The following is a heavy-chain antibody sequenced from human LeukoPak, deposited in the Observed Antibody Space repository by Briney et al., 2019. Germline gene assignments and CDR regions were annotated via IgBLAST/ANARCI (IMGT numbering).Heavy chain of an antibody. CDR3: AKADTSGWYEADYFDY. V-gene: IGHV3-30*02. CDR1: GFTFSTYG. J-gene: IGHJ4*02. Sequence: GGSLRLSCAASGFTFSTYGMHWVRQAPGKWLEWVAFIRYDGSNKDFADSVEGRFTISRDNSKNTLYLQTNSLRAEDTAVYYCAKADTSGWYEADYFDYWGQGTLVTVSS. CDR2: IRYDGSNK. D-gene: IGHD6-19*01.